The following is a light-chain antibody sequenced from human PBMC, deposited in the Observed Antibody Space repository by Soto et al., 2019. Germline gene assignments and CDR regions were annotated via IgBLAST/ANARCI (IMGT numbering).Light chain of an antibody. Sequence: QSALTQPASVSGSPGQSITISCTGTSSDVGGYNYVSWYQQHPGKAPKLMIYDVSDRPSGVSNRFSGSKSGNTASLTISGLQAEDEADYYCSSYTSNSTRVFGNGTKVTVL. CDR1: SSDVGGYNY. V-gene: IGLV2-14*01. J-gene: IGLJ1*01. CDR3: SSYTSNSTRV. CDR2: DVS.